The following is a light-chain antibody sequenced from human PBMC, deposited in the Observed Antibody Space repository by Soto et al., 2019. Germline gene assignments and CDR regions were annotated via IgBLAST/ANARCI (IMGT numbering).Light chain of an antibody. CDR1: QNIDRY. CDR3: QQSYSTPPT. CDR2: GAS. V-gene: IGKV1-39*01. Sequence: DIQMTQSPSSLSTSVGDRVTITCRASQNIDRYLHWYQERPGEAPKLLIYGASGLHSGVPSRFTGSGSGTIFTLTIGSLQPEDSATYYCQQSYSTPPTFGGGTKVEI. J-gene: IGKJ4*01.